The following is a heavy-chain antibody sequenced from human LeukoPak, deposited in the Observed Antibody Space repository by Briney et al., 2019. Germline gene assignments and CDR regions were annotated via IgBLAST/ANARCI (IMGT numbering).Heavy chain of an antibody. J-gene: IGHJ4*02. V-gene: IGHV4-61*02. Sequence: SETLSLTCTVSSGSISSSNYYWSWIRQPAGKGLEWIGRIYTSGNTNYNASLKSRVTISLDTSKNQFSLKLTSVTAADTAVYFCARGFRGDNFDYWGQGTLVTVSS. CDR3: ARGFRGDNFDY. CDR2: IYTSGNT. D-gene: IGHD7-27*01. CDR1: SGSISSSNYY.